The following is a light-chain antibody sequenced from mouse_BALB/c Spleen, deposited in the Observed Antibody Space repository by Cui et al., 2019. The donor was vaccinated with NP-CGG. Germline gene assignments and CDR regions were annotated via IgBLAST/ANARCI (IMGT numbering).Light chain of an antibody. V-gene: IGLV1*01. CDR3: ALWYSNHWV. J-gene: IGLJ1*01. CDR1: TGAVTTSNY. CDR2: GTK. Sequence: QAVATQESALTTSPGETVTLTCRSNTGAVTTSNYANWVQEKPDHLFTGLIGGTKNRAPGVPARFSGSLIGDKAALTITGAQTEDEAIYFCALWYSNHWVFGGGTKLTVL.